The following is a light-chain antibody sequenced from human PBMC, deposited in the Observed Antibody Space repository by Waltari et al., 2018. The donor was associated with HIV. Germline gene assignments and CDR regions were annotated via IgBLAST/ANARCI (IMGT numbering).Light chain of an antibody. CDR3: SSYTTSSIVI. CDR1: SNDVGFYNR. Sequence: QSALTQPPSVSGSPGQSVTISCTGTSNDVGFYNRVSWYQQSPGTAPKLLIYEDTNRPAVVPDRFSGSKSGNTASLSISGLQAEDESDYYCSSYTTSSIVIFGGGTKVTVL. J-gene: IGLJ2*01. V-gene: IGLV2-18*02. CDR2: EDT.